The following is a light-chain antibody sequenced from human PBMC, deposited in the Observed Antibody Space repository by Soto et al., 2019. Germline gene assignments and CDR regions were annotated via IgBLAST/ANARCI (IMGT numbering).Light chain of an antibody. Sequence: EIVLTQSPGTLSLSPGERATLSCRASQSVSSNYLAWYQQKPGQAPRVLIYDASNRATGIPARFSGSGSGTDFTLTISSLEPEDFAVYYCQQRSNWLWTFGQGTKVDIK. CDR3: QQRSNWLWT. J-gene: IGKJ1*01. V-gene: IGKV3-11*01. CDR2: DAS. CDR1: QSVSSNY.